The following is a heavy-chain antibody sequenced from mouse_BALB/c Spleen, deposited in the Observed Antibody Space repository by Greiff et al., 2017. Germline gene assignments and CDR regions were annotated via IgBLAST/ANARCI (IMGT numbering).Heavy chain of an antibody. CDR1: GYSITSDYA. CDR3: ARSGGFLFAY. J-gene: IGHJ3*01. CDR2: ISYSGST. D-gene: IGHD3-1*01. V-gene: IGHV3-2*02. Sequence: EVQLQESGPGLVKPSQSLSLTCTVTGYSITSDYAWNWIRQFPGNKLEWMGYISYSGSTSYNPSLKSRISITRDTSKNQFFLQLNSVTTEDTATYYCARSGGFLFAYWGQGTLVTVSA.